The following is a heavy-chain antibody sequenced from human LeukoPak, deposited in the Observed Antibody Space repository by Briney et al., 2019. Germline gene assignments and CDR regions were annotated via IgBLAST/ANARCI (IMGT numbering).Heavy chain of an antibody. Sequence: GGSLRLSCAASGFTVSSNYMSWVRQAPGMGLEWVSSITSSGNYIYYADSVKGRFTISRDNAKNSLYLQMNSLRAEDTAVYYCARDGDGYNLDYWGQGILVTVSS. CDR1: GFTVSSNY. CDR2: ITSSGNYI. D-gene: IGHD5-24*01. CDR3: ARDGDGYNLDY. J-gene: IGHJ4*02. V-gene: IGHV3-21*01.